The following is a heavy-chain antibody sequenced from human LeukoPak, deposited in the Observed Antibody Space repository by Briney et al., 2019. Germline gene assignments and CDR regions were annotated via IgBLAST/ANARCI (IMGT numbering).Heavy chain of an antibody. V-gene: IGHV3-48*01. Sequence: GGSLRLSCAASGFTFSSYSMNWVRQAPGKGLEWVSYISSSSSTIYYADSVKGRFTISRDNAKNSLYLQMNSLRAEDTVVYYCARDDGDLEAFDIWGQGTMVTVSS. CDR2: ISSSSSTI. CDR3: ARDDGDLEAFDI. CDR1: GFTFSSYS. D-gene: IGHD4-17*01. J-gene: IGHJ3*02.